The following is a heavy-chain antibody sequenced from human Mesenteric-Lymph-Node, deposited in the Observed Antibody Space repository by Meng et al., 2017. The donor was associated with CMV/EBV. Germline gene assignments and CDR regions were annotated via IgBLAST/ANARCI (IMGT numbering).Heavy chain of an antibody. CDR2: ISNDGRNK. D-gene: IGHD3-10*01. CDR1: RFTFSNSG. Sequence: CATSRFTFSNSGMHWVRQAPGKGLEWVAVISNDGRNKHYTDSVKGRFTISRDNSKNTLYLQMNSLRAEDTAVYYCAKGSRFGEDFDYWGQGTLVTVSS. CDR3: AKGSRFGEDFDY. J-gene: IGHJ4*02. V-gene: IGHV3-30*18.